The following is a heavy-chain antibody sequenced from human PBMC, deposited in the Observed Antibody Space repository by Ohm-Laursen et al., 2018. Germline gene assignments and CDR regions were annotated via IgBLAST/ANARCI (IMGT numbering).Heavy chain of an antibody. CDR3: LSGSGYSST. V-gene: IGHV3-74*01. J-gene: IGHJ3*01. D-gene: IGHD3-22*01. CDR1: GFTFSTYW. Sequence: GSLRLSCTASGFTFSTYWMSWVRQGPGKGLVWLSGIKGDGGKINYADSVKGRFTISRDNAKNTLYLQMNSVRVEDTAVYYCLSGSGYSSTWGQGTMVTVSS. CDR2: IKGDGGKI.